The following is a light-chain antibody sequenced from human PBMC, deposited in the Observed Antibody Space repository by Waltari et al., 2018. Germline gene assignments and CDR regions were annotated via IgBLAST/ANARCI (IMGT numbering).Light chain of an antibody. Sequence: DIQMSQSPSSLSASVGDRVTITCRASQTINRYLNWYQQKVGTAPKLLRHGGSNLDSGVPSRFSGSGSGTDFTLTISSLQPDDFATYYCQKTYGDPLFGPGTKVEIK. CDR1: QTINRY. J-gene: IGKJ1*01. CDR3: QKTYGDPL. CDR2: GGS. V-gene: IGKV1-39*01.